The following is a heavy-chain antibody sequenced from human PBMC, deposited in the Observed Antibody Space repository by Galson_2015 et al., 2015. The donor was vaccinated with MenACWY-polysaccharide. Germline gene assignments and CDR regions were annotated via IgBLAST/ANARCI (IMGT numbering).Heavy chain of an antibody. CDR3: ARDGYSFGYYSDL. CDR1: GFTFSKFS. Sequence: SLRLFCAASGFTFSKFSMHWVRQAPGKGLEWVALISYDGDRQYYVDSVKGRFTVSRDNSKNTVYLQMDSLRTEDSAVYFCARDGYSFGYYSDLWGQGTLVTVS. J-gene: IGHJ4*02. CDR2: ISYDGDRQ. V-gene: IGHV3-30*03. D-gene: IGHD5-18*01.